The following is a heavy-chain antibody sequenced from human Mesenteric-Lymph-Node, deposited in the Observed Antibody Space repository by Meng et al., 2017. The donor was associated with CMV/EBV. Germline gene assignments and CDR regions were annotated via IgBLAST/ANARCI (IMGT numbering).Heavy chain of an antibody. V-gene: IGHV3-66*01. D-gene: IGHD3-10*01. Sequence: EVQLVEGGGGLVQPGGSLRLSCAASGFNVRDKYMSWVRQAPGKGLEWVCIIYRGDNTYYIDSVKDRFTVSRDNSKNTMYLQMNSLRVEDTAVYYCTGDSVSNPNLDYWGQGTLVTVSS. CDR1: GFNVRDKY. J-gene: IGHJ4*02. CDR2: IYRGDNT. CDR3: TGDSVSNPNLDY.